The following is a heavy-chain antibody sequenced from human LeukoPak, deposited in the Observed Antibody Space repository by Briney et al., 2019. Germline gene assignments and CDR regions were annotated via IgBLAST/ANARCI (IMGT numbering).Heavy chain of an antibody. CDR1: GFIFTDHW. Sequence: GGSLRLSCAASGFIFTDHWMSWVREAPGKGLEWVANIKEDESAKFYADSVRGRFTISRDNAKNSLYLQMNNLRVEDTAVYYCARAVDVADYWGRGTLVTVSS. CDR3: ARAVDVADY. J-gene: IGHJ4*02. D-gene: IGHD3-16*01. V-gene: IGHV3-7*01. CDR2: IKEDESAK.